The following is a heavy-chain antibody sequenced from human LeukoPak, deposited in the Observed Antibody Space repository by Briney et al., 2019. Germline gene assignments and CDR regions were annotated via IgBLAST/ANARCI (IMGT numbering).Heavy chain of an antibody. CDR3: ARLMGYSYGTFDY. CDR1: GGSISSYY. J-gene: IGHJ4*02. V-gene: IGHV4-59*08. CDR2: IYYSGST. D-gene: IGHD5-18*01. Sequence: SETLSLTCTVSGGSISSYYWSWIRQPPGKGLEWIGYIYYSGSTSYNPSLKSRVTISVDTSKNQFSLKLSSVTAADTAVYYCARLMGYSYGTFDYWGQGTLVTVSS.